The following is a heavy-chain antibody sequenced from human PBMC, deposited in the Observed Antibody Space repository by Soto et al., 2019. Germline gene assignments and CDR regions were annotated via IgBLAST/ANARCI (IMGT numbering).Heavy chain of an antibody. D-gene: IGHD2-8*01. CDR3: ERGGGRTPEGVYVICF. V-gene: IGHV3-30-3*01. CDR1: VFTFSSYA. Sequence: GGYLRLSCSASVFTFSSYAMHWVRQAPGKGLEWVAVISYDGSNKYYADSVKGRFTISRDNSKNTLYLQMNSLRAEDTAVYYCERGGGRTPEGVYVICFWGQGTLVTLCS. J-gene: IGHJ4*03. CDR2: ISYDGSNK.